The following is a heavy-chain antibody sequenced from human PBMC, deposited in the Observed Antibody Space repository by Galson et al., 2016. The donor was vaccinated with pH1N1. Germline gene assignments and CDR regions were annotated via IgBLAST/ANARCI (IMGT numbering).Heavy chain of an antibody. CDR2: ILPIVGLT. CDR1: GGTLSRHT. CDR3: ATETGSSGMDV. V-gene: IGHV1-69*02. J-gene: IGHJ6*02. D-gene: IGHD3-10*01. Sequence: SVKVSCKASGGTLSRHTISWVRQAPGQGLEWMGRILPIVGLTNYAQKLQGRVTIIADRFTSTVSMELSGLTSDDTGVYYCATETGSSGMDVWDQGTTVTVS.